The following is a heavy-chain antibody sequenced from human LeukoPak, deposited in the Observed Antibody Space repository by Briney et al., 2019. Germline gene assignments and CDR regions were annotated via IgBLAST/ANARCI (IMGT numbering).Heavy chain of an antibody. J-gene: IGHJ6*03. D-gene: IGHD3-10*01. CDR1: GGSIGTYY. Sequence: SETLSLTCTVSGGSIGTYYWSWIRQSPGKGLEWIGYIYVTGTRYNPYLQSRVTISVDRSRNQFFLTMSSVTAADTAVYYCAIHIGEGIEDMDVWGKGTKVIVSS. CDR2: IYVTGT. CDR3: AIHIGEGIEDMDV. V-gene: IGHV4-59*08.